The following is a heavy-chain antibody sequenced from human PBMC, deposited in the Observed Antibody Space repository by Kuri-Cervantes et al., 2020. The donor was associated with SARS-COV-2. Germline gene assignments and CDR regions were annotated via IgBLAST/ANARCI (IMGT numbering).Heavy chain of an antibody. CDR1: GGSISSSSYY. V-gene: IGHV4-39*01. J-gene: IGHJ4*02. CDR2: IYYSGST. D-gene: IGHD6-6*01. CDR3: ARREIAARRLFDY. Sequence: SETLSLTCTVSGGSISSSSYYRGWIRQPPGKGLEWIGSIYYSGSTYYNPSLKSRVTISVDTSKNQFSLKLSSVTAADTAVYYCARREIAARRLFDYWGQGTLVTVSS.